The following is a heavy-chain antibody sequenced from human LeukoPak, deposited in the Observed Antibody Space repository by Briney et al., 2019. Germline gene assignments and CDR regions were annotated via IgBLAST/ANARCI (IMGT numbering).Heavy chain of an antibody. V-gene: IGHV4-34*01. CDR3: ARANSGSYRI. D-gene: IGHD1-26*01. Sequence: PSETLSLTCAVYGGSFSGYYWSWIRQPPGKGLEWIGEINHSGSTNYNPSLKSRVTISVDTSKNQFSLKLSSVTAADTAVYYCARANSGSYRIWGQGTLVTVSS. CDR2: INHSGST. J-gene: IGHJ4*02. CDR1: GGSFSGYY.